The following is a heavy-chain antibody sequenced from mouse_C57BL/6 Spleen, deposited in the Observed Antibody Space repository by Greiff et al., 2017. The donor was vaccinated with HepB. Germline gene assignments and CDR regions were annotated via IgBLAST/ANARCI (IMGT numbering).Heavy chain of an antibody. CDR2: IYPRSGNT. J-gene: IGHJ3*01. CDR3: ARSYYYGSEGFAY. V-gene: IGHV1-81*01. CDR1: GYTFTSYG. D-gene: IGHD1-1*01. Sequence: VKLQESGAELARPGASVKLSCKASGYTFTSYGISWVKQRTGQGLEWIGEIYPRSGNTYYNEKFKGKATLTADKSSSTAYMELRSLTSEDSAVYFCARSYYYGSEGFAYWGQGTLVTVSA.